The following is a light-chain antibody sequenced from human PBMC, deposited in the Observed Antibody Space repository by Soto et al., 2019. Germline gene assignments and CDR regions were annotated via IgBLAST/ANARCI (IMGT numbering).Light chain of an antibody. V-gene: IGLV2-14*01. CDR1: SSDVGAYNY. CDR3: SSYTSSSTPYV. Sequence: QSALTQPASVSGPPGQSITISCTGTSSDVGAYNYVSWYQQHPGKAPKLMIHEVSKRPSGVSNRFSGSKSGNTASLTISGLQAEDEADYYCSSYTSSSTPYVFGSGTKGPVL. J-gene: IGLJ1*01. CDR2: EVS.